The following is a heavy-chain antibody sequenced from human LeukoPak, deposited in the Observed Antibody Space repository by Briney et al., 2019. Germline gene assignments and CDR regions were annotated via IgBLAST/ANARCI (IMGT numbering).Heavy chain of an antibody. CDR3: ARGPTKADY. Sequence: AGGSLRLSCAASGFTFSTFAMIWVRQPPGKGLEWVSSIFPSGGEIHYADSVRGRFTISRDNSKSTLSLQMNSLRAEDTAVYYCARGPTKADYWGQGTLVTVSS. J-gene: IGHJ4*02. V-gene: IGHV3-23*01. CDR1: GFTFSTFA. CDR2: IFPSGGEI.